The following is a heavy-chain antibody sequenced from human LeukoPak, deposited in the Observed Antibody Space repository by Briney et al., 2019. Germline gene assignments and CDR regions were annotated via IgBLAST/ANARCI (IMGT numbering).Heavy chain of an antibody. Sequence: SETLSLTCRVSGGSISSYYWSWIRQPPAKGLEWIGAIYYSGSTNYNPSLKSRVTISVDTSKNQFSLKLSSVTAADTAVYYCARRRPDYGDYVFDYWGQGTLVTVSS. CDR1: GGSISSYY. CDR2: IYYSGST. J-gene: IGHJ4*02. CDR3: ARRRPDYGDYVFDY. V-gene: IGHV4-59*08. D-gene: IGHD4-17*01.